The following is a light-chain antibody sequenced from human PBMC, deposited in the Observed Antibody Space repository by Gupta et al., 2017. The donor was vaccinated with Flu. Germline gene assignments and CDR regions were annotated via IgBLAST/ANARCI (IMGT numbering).Light chain of an antibody. CDR1: ISNVGTNY. Sequence: QSVVTQTPSVSGTPGQRVIISCSGSISNVGTNYVHWYQRVPGTAPRLLIHGDHQRPSGVPDRFSGSKSGTSASLAISGLRSEDEADYYCAAWDDGLSGPVFGGGIKVTVL. CDR3: AAWDDGLSGPV. CDR2: GDH. V-gene: IGLV1-47*01. J-gene: IGLJ3*02.